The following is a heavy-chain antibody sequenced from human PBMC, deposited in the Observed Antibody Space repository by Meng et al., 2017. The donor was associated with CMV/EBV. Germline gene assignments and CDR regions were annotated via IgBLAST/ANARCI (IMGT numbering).Heavy chain of an antibody. CDR2: IYSDDDE. D-gene: IGHD5-18*01. CDR3: AHRGSYGYHGY. V-gene: IGHV2-5*02. J-gene: IGHJ4*02. CDR1: GFAHSTTGVG. Sequence: QLPLQLSGPGLVKPTQALTLTCTFSGFAHSTTGVGLDWIRQPPGKGLEWLALIYSDDDERYSPSLKRRLTITKDTSKNQVVLTMTNMDTVDTATYYCAHRGSYGYHGYWGQGTLVTVSS.